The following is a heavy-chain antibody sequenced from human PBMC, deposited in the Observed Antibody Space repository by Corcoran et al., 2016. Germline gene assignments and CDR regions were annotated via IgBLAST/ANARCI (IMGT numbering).Heavy chain of an antibody. CDR1: GGTFSSDA. Sequence: QVQLVQSGAEVKTPGSSVKVSCKAAGGTFSSDAISWVRQSPGQGLEWMGGIIPIFGTANYAQKFQGRVTITADESTSTAYMELSSLRSEDTAVYYCARGLTRVYDGMYVWGQGTTVTVSS. J-gene: IGHJ6*02. V-gene: IGHV1-69*01. D-gene: IGHD2-2*01. CDR3: ARGLTRVYDGMYV. CDR2: IIPIFGTA.